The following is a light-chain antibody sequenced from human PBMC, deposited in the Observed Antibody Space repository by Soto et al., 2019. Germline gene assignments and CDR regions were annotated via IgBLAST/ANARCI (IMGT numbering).Light chain of an antibody. CDR1: QSVSSSH. J-gene: IGKJ3*01. CDR3: QQYGSSQFT. CDR2: DAS. Sequence: EIVLTQSPATLPLSPGERATLSCGASQSVSSSHLAWYQQKPGLAPRLLIYDASRRTTGIPDRFSGSGSGTDFTLTISRLEPEDFAVYYCQQYGSSQFTFGPGTKVDIK. V-gene: IGKV3D-20*01.